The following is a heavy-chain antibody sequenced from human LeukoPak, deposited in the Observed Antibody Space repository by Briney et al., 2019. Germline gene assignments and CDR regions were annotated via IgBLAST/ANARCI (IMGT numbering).Heavy chain of an antibody. V-gene: IGHV3-64*01. CDR3: AGGQGYWRFLPDY. J-gene: IGHJ4*02. CDR2: ISSNGGST. Sequence: GSLRLSCAASGFTFSTYAMHWVRQAPGKGLEYVSAISSNGGSTYYANSVKGRFTISRDNSKNTLYLQMGSLRAEDTAVYYCAGGQGYWRFLPDYWGQGTLVTVSS. D-gene: IGHD2-21*01. CDR1: GFTFSTYA.